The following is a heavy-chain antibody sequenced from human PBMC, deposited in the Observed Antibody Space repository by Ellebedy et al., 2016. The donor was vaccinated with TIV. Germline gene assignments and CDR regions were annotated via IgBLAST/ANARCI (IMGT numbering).Heavy chain of an antibody. CDR1: GGSMIDYY. CDR2: VHSRGTT. D-gene: IGHD3-22*01. J-gene: IGHJ4*02. V-gene: IGHV4-4*07. CDR3: AGYSGYLDY. Sequence: SETLSLXCTVSGGSMIDYYWSWIRQPAGKGPEWIGRVHSRGTTSYNPSLRSRVTVSVDTSKNQFSLRLTSMTAADTAVYYCAGYSGYLDYWGQGTLVTVSS.